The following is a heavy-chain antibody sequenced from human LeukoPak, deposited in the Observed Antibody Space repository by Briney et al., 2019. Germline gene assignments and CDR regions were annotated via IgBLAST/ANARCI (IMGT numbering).Heavy chain of an antibody. CDR2: INPNSGGT. Sequence: GASVKVSCKASGYTFTGYYMHWVRQAPGQGLEWMGWINPNSGGTNYAQKFQGRVTMTRDTSISTAYMELSRLRSDDTAVYYCARTIIDILTGYMVYYFDYWGQGTLVTVSS. D-gene: IGHD3-9*01. J-gene: IGHJ4*02. CDR1: GYTFTGYY. CDR3: ARTIIDILTGYMVYYFDY. V-gene: IGHV1-2*02.